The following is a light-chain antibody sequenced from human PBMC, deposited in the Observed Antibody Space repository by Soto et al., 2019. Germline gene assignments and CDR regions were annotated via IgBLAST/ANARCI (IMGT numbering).Light chain of an antibody. J-gene: IGKJ1*01. CDR3: QQISSTPRT. CDR2: AAS. Sequence: DIQMTQSPSSLSASVGDRVTITCRASQSISSYLNWYQQKPGKAPKLLIYAASSLQSGVPSRFSGSGSGTDFTLTIRRLQPEDFATYYCQQISSTPRTFGQGTKVDIK. V-gene: IGKV1-39*01. CDR1: QSISSY.